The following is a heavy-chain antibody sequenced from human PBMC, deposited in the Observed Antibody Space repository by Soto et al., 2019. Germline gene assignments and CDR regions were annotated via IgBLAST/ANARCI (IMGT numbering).Heavy chain of an antibody. D-gene: IGHD3-3*01. CDR1: GYTFTSYG. CDR2: ISAYNGNT. Sequence: GASVKVSCKASGYTFTSYGISWVRQAPGQGLEWMGWISAYNGNTNYAQKLQGRVTMTTDTSTSTAYMELRSLRSDDTAVYYCARTSSSYYDFWSGYSRDYYFDYWGQGTLVTVSS. V-gene: IGHV1-18*01. J-gene: IGHJ4*02. CDR3: ARTSSSYYDFWSGYSRDYYFDY.